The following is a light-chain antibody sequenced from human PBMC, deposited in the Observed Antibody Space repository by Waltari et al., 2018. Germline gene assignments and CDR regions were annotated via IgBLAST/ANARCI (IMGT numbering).Light chain of an antibody. Sequence: DIQITQSPSTLSASVGDRVTITYRASQSISSWLAWYQQEPGKAPKLLIYTASSLESGVPSRFRGSGSGTEFTLTISSLQPDDYATYYCQRYDSYPYTFGQGTKLEIK. J-gene: IGKJ2*01. V-gene: IGKV1-5*03. CDR1: QSISSW. CDR2: TAS. CDR3: QRYDSYPYT.